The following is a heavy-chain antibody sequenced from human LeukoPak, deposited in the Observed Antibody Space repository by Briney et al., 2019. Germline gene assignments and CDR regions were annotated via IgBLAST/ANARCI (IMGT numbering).Heavy chain of an antibody. Sequence: SVKVSCKASGGTFSSYAISWVRQAPGQGLKWMGGIIPIFGTANYAQKFQGRVTITTDESTSTAYMELSSLRSEDTAVYYCARVAGYSGYDSHPHFDYWGQGTLVTVSS. CDR1: GGTFSSYA. CDR3: ARVAGYSGYDSHPHFDY. J-gene: IGHJ4*02. CDR2: IIPIFGTA. V-gene: IGHV1-69*05. D-gene: IGHD5-12*01.